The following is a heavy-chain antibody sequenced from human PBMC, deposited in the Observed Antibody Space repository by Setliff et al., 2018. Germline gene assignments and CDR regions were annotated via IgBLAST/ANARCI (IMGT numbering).Heavy chain of an antibody. CDR2: ISYDGSNK. D-gene: IGHD3-16*01. Sequence: GGSLRLSCAASGFTFSSYAMHWVRQAPGKGLEWVAVISYDGSNKYYADSVKGRFTISRDNSKNTLYLQMNSLRAEDTSVYYCARGRFGDAFDIWGQGTMVTVSS. J-gene: IGHJ3*02. CDR1: GFTFSSYA. V-gene: IGHV3-30-3*01. CDR3: ARGRFGDAFDI.